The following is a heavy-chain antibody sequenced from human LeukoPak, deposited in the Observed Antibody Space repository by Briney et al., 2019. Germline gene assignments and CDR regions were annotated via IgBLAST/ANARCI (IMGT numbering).Heavy chain of an antibody. CDR1: GGTFSSYA. Sequence: ASVKVSCKASGGTFSSYAISWVRQAPGQGLEWMGGIIPIFGTANYAQKFQGRVTITADESTSTAYMELSSLRSEDTAVYYCATHRHQWGLFPDYGMDVWGQGTTVTVSS. V-gene: IGHV1-69*01. CDR3: ATHRHQWGLFPDYGMDV. CDR2: IIPIFGTA. J-gene: IGHJ6*02. D-gene: IGHD1-26*01.